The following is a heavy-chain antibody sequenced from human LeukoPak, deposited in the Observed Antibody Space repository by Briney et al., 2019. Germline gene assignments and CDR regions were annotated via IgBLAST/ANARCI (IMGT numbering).Heavy chain of an antibody. D-gene: IGHD3-3*01. Sequence: HPGGSLRLSCAASGFTFSDYYMSWIRQAPGKGLEWVSYISSSGSTIYYADSVKGRFTISRDNAKNSLYLQMNSLRAEDTAVYYCARATPGGITIFGVARVDAFDIWGQGTMVTVSS. CDR3: ARATPGGITIFGVARVDAFDI. CDR2: ISSSGSTI. V-gene: IGHV3-11*04. CDR1: GFTFSDYY. J-gene: IGHJ3*02.